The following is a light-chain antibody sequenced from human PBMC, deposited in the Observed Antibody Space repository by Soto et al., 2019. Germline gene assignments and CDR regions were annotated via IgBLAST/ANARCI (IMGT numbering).Light chain of an antibody. CDR2: AAS. V-gene: IGKV1-39*01. Sequence: DIQMTQSPSSLSASVGDRVTITCRASQSIRNYLNWYQQKPGKAPKLLIYAASSLQSGVPSRFSGSGSGTGFTLTISSLQPEDVATYYCQQSYNTPPSFGQGTKLEIK. CDR3: QQSYNTPPS. J-gene: IGKJ2*01. CDR1: QSIRNY.